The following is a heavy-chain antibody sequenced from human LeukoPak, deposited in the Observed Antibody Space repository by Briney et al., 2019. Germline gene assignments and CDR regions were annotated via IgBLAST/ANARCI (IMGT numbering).Heavy chain of an antibody. Sequence: GASVKVSCKASGYTFTSYAMHWVRQAPGQRLEWMGRIIPILGIANYAQKFQGRVTITADKSTSTAYMELSSLRSEDTAVYYCARGEEAATLDYWGQGTLVTVSS. CDR1: GYTFTSYA. J-gene: IGHJ4*02. D-gene: IGHD2-15*01. V-gene: IGHV1-69*04. CDR2: IIPILGIA. CDR3: ARGEEAATLDY.